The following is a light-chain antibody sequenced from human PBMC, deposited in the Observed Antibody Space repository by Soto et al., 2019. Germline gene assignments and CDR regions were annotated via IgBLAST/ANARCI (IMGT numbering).Light chain of an antibody. J-gene: IGLJ3*02. CDR1: DSNIGNHY. CDR2: DND. CDR3: ATWDRRLRGEV. Sequence: QSALTQPPSVSAAPGQTVTISCSGSDSNIGNHYVSWYQHFPGKVPKLLIFDNDKRPSGIPDRFSGSKSDTSATLGITGLQTGDEAEYYCATWDRRLRGEVFGGGTKVTVL. V-gene: IGLV1-51*01.